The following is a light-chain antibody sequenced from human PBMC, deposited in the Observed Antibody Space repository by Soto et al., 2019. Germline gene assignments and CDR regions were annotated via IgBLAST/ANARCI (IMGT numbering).Light chain of an antibody. V-gene: IGKV3-20*01. J-gene: IGKJ2*01. Sequence: EIVLTQSPGTLSLSPWERATLSCRASQSVSSSYLAWYQQKPGQAPSLLIYVASSRATGVPDRFSGSGSGTDFTLTISRLEPEAFAVYDCQQYGNSPYTFGQGTKLEIK. CDR3: QQYGNSPYT. CDR2: VAS. CDR1: QSVSSSY.